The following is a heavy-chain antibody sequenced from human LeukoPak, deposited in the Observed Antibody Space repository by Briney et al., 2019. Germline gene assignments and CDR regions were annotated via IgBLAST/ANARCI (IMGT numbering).Heavy chain of an antibody. CDR2: ISTSGSYI. V-gene: IGHV3-21*01. Sequence: GGSLRLSCAASGFTFSSYSMNWVRQAPGKGLEWVSYISTSGSYIYYSDSVKGRFTMSRGNAKNSLYLQMNGLRAEDTAVYYYARDARGHHAFDIGGQGTMVTVSS. D-gene: IGHD3-16*01. J-gene: IGHJ3*02. CDR3: ARDARGHHAFDI. CDR1: GFTFSSYS.